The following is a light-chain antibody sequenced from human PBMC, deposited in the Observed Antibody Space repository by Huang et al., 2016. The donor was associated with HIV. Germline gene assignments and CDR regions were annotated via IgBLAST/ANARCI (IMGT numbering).Light chain of an antibody. V-gene: IGKV4-1*01. CDR1: QSVYASSTRKDY. CDR2: WAS. Sequence: DIIMSQSPESLTVSLGERATLNCRSSQSVYASSTRKDYMAWFQQKPGQPPKLLLVWASSREVGVPDRFSGSGSGTHFTLTIANLQPEDAAIYYCQQYYSLPQTFGQGTRV. CDR3: QQYYSLPQT. J-gene: IGKJ1*01.